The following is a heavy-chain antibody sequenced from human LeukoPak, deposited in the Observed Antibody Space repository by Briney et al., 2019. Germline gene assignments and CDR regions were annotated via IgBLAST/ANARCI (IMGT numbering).Heavy chain of an antibody. Sequence: PPETLSLTCTVSGGSISTYYWSWIRQPPGKGLEWIGYIYYSGSTNYNPSLKSRVTISVDTSRNQFSLNLSSVTAADTAVYYCARQSGYSYGYWFDYWGQGTLVTVSS. V-gene: IGHV4-59*08. J-gene: IGHJ4*02. CDR1: GGSISTYY. CDR3: ARQSGYSYGYWFDY. CDR2: IYYSGST. D-gene: IGHD5-18*01.